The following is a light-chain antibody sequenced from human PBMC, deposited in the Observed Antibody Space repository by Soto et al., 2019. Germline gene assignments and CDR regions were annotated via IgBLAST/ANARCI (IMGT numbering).Light chain of an antibody. Sequence: EIVLTQSPATLSLSPGERATLSCRASQSVSRYLAWYQQKPGQAPRLLIYDASNRATGIPARSSGSGSGTDFTLTISSLEPEDFAVYYCQQRSNWPPITFGQGTRLEIK. CDR2: DAS. CDR1: QSVSRY. J-gene: IGKJ5*01. V-gene: IGKV3-11*01. CDR3: QQRSNWPPIT.